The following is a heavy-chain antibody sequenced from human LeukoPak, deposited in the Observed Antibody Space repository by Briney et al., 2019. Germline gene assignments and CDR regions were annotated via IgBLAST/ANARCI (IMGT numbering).Heavy chain of an antibody. J-gene: IGHJ3*02. CDR2: IIPIFGTA. Sequence: ASVKVSCKASGGTFSSYAISWVRQAPGQGLEWMGGIIPIFGTANYAQKFQGRVTITTDESTSTAYMELSSLRYEDTAVYYCATPVGPARVVTAFDIWGQGTMVTVSS. CDR1: GGTFSSYA. D-gene: IGHD3-22*01. V-gene: IGHV1-69*05. CDR3: ATPVGPARVVTAFDI.